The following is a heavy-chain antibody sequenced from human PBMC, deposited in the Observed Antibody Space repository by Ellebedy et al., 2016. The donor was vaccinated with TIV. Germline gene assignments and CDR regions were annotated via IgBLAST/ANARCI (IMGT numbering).Heavy chain of an antibody. CDR3: ARDVGGVDDYYHGMDV. V-gene: IGHV1-18*01. CDR2: ISGQNGNT. CDR1: GYTFTSNG. D-gene: IGHD3-3*01. Sequence: ASVKVSCXASGYTFTSNGIIWVRQAPGQGLEWMGWISGQNGNTKYAQKFQGRVTMTTDTSTSTAYMELRSLRSDDTAVYYCARDVGGVDDYYHGMDVWGQGTTVTVSS. J-gene: IGHJ6*02.